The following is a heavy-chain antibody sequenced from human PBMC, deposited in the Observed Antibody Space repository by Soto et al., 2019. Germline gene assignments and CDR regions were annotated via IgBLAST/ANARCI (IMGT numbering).Heavy chain of an antibody. CDR2: ITSDGKSK. Sequence: LRLSCAASGFNFTNHWMHWVRQAPGKGLVWVSRITSDGKSKAYAESVKGRFAISRDNAKNTVYLQMNGLTVEDTAVYYCGKGKELGVVRYGLDAWGQGTTVTVSS. CDR1: GFNFTNHW. CDR3: GKGKELGVVRYGLDA. D-gene: IGHD3-3*01. V-gene: IGHV3-74*01. J-gene: IGHJ6*02.